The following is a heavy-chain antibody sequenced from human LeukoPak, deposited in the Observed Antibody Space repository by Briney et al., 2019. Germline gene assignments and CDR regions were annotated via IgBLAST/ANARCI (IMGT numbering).Heavy chain of an antibody. J-gene: IGHJ6*02. CDR3: ARDSLDLFFGAHYGMDV. D-gene: IGHD3-3*01. CDR1: GGSISSGGYY. CDR2: IYYSGST. V-gene: IGHV4-31*03. Sequence: SETLSLTCTVSGGSISSGGYYWSWIRQHPGKGLEWIGYIYYSGSTYYNPSLKSRVTISVDTSKNQFSLKLNSVTAADTAVYYCARDSLDLFFGAHYGMDVWGQGTTVTVSS.